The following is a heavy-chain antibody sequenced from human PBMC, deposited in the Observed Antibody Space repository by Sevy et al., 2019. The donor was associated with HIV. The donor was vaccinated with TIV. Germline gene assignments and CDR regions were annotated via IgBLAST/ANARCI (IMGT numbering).Heavy chain of an antibody. J-gene: IGHJ4*02. V-gene: IGHV6-1*01. D-gene: IGHD1-20*01. CDR3: ARERIVINRNENFDY. CDR2: TYYRSKWYN. Sequence: SQTLSLTCAISGDSVSSNSAAWNWIRQSPSRGLEWLGRTYYRSKWYNDYAVSVKSRITINPDTSKNQFSLQLNSGTPEDTAVYYCARERIVINRNENFDYWGQGTLVTVSS. CDR1: GDSVSSNSAA.